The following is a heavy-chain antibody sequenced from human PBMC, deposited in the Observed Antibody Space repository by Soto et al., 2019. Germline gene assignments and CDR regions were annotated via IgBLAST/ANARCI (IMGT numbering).Heavy chain of an antibody. CDR1: GFTFSSYG. CDR2: IWYDGSNK. V-gene: IGHV3-33*01. J-gene: IGHJ4*02. CDR3: ARTAAAAPYYFDY. D-gene: IGHD2-2*01. Sequence: QVQLVESGGGVVQPGRSLRLSCAASGFTFSSYGMHWVRQAPGKGLEWVAVIWYDGSNKYYADSVKGRFTISRDNSKNTRYLQMNSLRAEDTAVYYCARTAAAAPYYFDYWGQGTLVTVSS.